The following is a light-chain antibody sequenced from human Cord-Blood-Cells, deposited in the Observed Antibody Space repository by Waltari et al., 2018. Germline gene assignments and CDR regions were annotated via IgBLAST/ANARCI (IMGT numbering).Light chain of an antibody. V-gene: IGLV2-11*01. CDR2: DVS. J-gene: IGLJ3*02. CDR3: CSYAGSYTWV. Sequence: QSALTQPRSVSGSPGQSVTISCTGTSSDVGGYNYVSWYQQHPGKAPKLMIYDVSKRPSGVPYRFSGSKYVNTASLTISGLQAEEEADYYCCSYAGSYTWVFGGGTKLTVL. CDR1: SSDVGGYNY.